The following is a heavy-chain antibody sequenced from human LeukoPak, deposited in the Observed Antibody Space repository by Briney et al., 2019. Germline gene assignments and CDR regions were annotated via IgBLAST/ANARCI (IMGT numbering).Heavy chain of an antibody. J-gene: IGHJ6*02. CDR1: GLTFGDHA. Sequence: GGSLRLSCTASGLTFGDHAMSWVRQAPGKGLEWVGFIRSKAYRGTTEYAASVKGRFTISRDDSKSIVYLQMNSLKTEDTAFSYCARGPIQLWIHNAMDVWGQGATVTVSS. CDR3: ARGPIQLWIHNAMDV. D-gene: IGHD5-18*01. V-gene: IGHV3-49*04. CDR2: IRSKAYRGTT.